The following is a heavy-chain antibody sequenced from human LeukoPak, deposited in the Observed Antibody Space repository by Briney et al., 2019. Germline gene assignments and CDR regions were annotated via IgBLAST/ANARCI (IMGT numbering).Heavy chain of an antibody. D-gene: IGHD1-26*01. Sequence: PGRSLRLSCAASGFTFSSYAMNWVRQAPGKGLEWVAVISYDGSNKYYADSVKGRFTISRDNSKSTLYLQMNSLRAEDTAVYYCARDLKWELLLWTFDYWGQGTLVTVSS. CDR2: ISYDGSNK. CDR3: ARDLKWELLLWTFDY. J-gene: IGHJ4*01. CDR1: GFTFSSYA. V-gene: IGHV3-30*04.